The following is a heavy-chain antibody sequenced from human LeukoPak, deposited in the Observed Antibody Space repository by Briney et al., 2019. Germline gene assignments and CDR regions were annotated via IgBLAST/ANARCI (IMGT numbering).Heavy chain of an antibody. CDR3: ASTGVGASSSDFDY. Sequence: SETLSLTCTVSGVSITSSSYYCAWIRQPPGKGLEWLGSINYGGSTHYNPFLKNRATISLDTSKNQSSLKLKSVTAADAAVYYCASTGVGASSSDFDYWGQGTLVTVSS. J-gene: IGHJ4*02. CDR2: INYGGST. CDR1: GVSITSSSYY. V-gene: IGHV4-39*01. D-gene: IGHD1-26*01.